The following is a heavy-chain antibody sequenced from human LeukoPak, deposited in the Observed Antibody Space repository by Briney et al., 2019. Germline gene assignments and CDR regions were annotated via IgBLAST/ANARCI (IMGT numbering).Heavy chain of an antibody. CDR3: ARTSGSGYYFRWFDP. J-gene: IGHJ5*02. CDR1: GGSISSYY. Sequence: SETLSLTCTVSGGSISSYYWSWIRQPPGKGLEWIGYIYYSGSTHYNPSLKSRVTISVDTSKNQFSLKLSSVTAADTAVYYCARTSGSGYYFRWFDPWGQGTLVTVSS. CDR2: IYYSGST. V-gene: IGHV4-59*01. D-gene: IGHD3-22*01.